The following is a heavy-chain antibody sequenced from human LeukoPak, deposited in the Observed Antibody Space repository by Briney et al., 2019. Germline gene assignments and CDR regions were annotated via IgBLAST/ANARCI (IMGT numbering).Heavy chain of an antibody. CDR2: LWYDGSNK. CDR1: GFTFSNYG. Sequence: PGRSLRLSCAASGFTFSNYGMHWVRQAPGKGLEWVAVLWYDGSNKYYADSVKGRFTISRDNSKNTLYLQMNSLRAEDTAVYHCARSSTSGASIFDYGMDVWGQGTTVTVSS. J-gene: IGHJ6*02. V-gene: IGHV3-33*01. D-gene: IGHD2-2*01. CDR3: ARSSTSGASIFDYGMDV.